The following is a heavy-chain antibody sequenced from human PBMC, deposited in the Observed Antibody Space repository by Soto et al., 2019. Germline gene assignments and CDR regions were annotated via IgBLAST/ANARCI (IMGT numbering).Heavy chain of an antibody. Sequence: QVQLVQAGAEVKRPGASVKVSCKTSGYTFADHYIHWLRRSPGQGLEWMGIVNPSGGFIGYAEKFQGRVTMTRDTSTSTVYMELRSLRSEDTAIYYCARDATVGPTFYRHGMDVWGQGTTVTVSS. J-gene: IGHJ6*02. CDR3: ARDATVGPTFYRHGMDV. CDR2: VNPSGGFI. D-gene: IGHD1-26*01. V-gene: IGHV1-46*01. CDR1: GYTFADHY.